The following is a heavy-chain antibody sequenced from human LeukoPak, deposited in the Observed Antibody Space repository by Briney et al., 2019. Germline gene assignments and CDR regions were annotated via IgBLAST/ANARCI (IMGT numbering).Heavy chain of an antibody. D-gene: IGHD6-19*01. CDR2: IYYSGST. J-gene: IGHJ4*02. CDR1: GGSISSYY. Sequence: PSEILSLTCTVSGGSISSYYWSWIRQPPGKGLEWIGYIYYSGSTNYNPSLKSRVTISVDTSKNQFSLKMSSVTAADTAVYYCARAPAGPAGFDYWGQGTLVTVSS. V-gene: IGHV4-59*01. CDR3: ARAPAGPAGFDY.